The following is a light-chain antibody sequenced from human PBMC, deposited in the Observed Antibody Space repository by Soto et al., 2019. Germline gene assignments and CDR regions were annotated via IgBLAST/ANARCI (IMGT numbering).Light chain of an antibody. CDR2: DVS. V-gene: IGKV1-5*01. J-gene: IGKJ1*01. CDR1: QSVSGW. CDR3: QQYDIYSGT. Sequence: DIQMTQSPSTLSTSVGDSVTITCRASQSVSGWLAWYQQKPGKAPKLLIYDVSSLERGVPSRFSGSGSGTDFTLTISSLQPDDFATYYCQQYDIYSGTFGQGTKVEIK.